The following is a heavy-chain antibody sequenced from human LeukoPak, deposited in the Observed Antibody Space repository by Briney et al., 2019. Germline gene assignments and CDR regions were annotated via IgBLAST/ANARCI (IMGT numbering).Heavy chain of an antibody. CDR3: ARGRGYYYDSSALGAFDI. Sequence: HPGRSLRLSCAASGFTYSSYAMHWVRQAPGKGLEWVSVIYSDDSTYYADSVKGRFTISRDNSKNTLYLQMNSLRAEDTAVYYCARGRGYYYDSSALGAFDIWGQGTMVTVSS. D-gene: IGHD3-22*01. CDR1: GFTYSSYA. V-gene: IGHV3-53*01. J-gene: IGHJ3*02. CDR2: IYSDDST.